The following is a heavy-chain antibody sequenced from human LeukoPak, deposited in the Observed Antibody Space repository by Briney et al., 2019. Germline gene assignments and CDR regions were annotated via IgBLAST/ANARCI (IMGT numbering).Heavy chain of an antibody. CDR2: ISSSSSYI. J-gene: IGHJ6*02. D-gene: IGHD2-15*01. Sequence: GGSLRLSCAASGFTFSSYAMSWVRQAPGKGLEWVSSISSSSSYIYYADSVKGRFTISRDNAKNSLYLQMNSLRAEDTAVYYCARDQHGSGYYYGMDVWGQGTTVTVSS. V-gene: IGHV3-21*01. CDR1: GFTFSSYA. CDR3: ARDQHGSGYYYGMDV.